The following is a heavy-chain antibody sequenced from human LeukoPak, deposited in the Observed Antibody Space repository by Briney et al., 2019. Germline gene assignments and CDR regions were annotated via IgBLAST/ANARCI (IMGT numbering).Heavy chain of an antibody. CDR1: GFTLSSHD. D-gene: IGHD6-19*01. J-gene: IGHJ4*02. CDR3: ARSKSYSSGWTDFDY. CDR2: IGTAGNT. Sequence: GGSLRLSCAASGFTLSSHDMHWVRQPTGKGLEWVSVIGTAGNTYYADSVKGRFTISRENAKNSLYLQMDNLRAGDTAVYYCARSKSYSSGWTDFDYWGQGTLVAVSS. V-gene: IGHV3-13*01.